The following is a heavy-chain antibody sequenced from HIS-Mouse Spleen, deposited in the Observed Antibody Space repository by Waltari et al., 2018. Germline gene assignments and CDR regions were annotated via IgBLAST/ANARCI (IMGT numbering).Heavy chain of an antibody. CDR1: GGSFSGYY. CDR2: INHSGST. CDR3: ASVTGQENWFDP. Sequence: QVQLQQWGAGLLKPSETLSLTCAVYGGSFSGYYWSWIRQPPGKGLEWIGEINHSGSTNYNPSLKSRVTISVDTSKNQFSLKLSSVTAADTAVYYCASVTGQENWFDPWGQGTLVTVSS. D-gene: IGHD3-10*01. J-gene: IGHJ5*02. V-gene: IGHV4-34*01.